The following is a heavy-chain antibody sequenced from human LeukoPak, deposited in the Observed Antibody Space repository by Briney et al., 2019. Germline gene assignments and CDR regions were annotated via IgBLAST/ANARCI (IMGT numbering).Heavy chain of an antibody. D-gene: IGHD3-10*01. Sequence: SQTLSLTCTVSGGSISGGDFYWVCIPHPPGKVLVWVGYIYDSGSTYYNPSIKSRVTISVDTSKNQFSMRLSSVTAADKAVYYCARDDGSGSYYPDYYYYGMDVWGKGTTVTVSS. J-gene: IGHJ6*04. V-gene: IGHV4-30-4*01. CDR3: ARDDGSGSYYPDYYYYGMDV. CDR1: GGSISGGDFY. CDR2: IYDSGST.